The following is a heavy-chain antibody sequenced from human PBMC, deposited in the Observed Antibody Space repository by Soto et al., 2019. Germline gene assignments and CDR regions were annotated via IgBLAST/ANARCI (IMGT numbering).Heavy chain of an antibody. CDR1: GFTFSSYA. Sequence: PGGSLRLSCAASGFTFSSYAMHWVRQAPGKGLEWVAVISYDGSNKYYADSVKDRFTISRDNSKNTLYLQMNSLRAEDTAVYYSAREGFVDFWSGYYRSYYYSGMDVWGQGTTVTVSS. J-gene: IGHJ6*02. CDR3: AREGFVDFWSGYYRSYYYSGMDV. V-gene: IGHV3-30-3*01. CDR2: ISYDGSNK. D-gene: IGHD3-3*01.